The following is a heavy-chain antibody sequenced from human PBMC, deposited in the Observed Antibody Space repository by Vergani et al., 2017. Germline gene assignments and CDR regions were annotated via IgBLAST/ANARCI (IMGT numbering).Heavy chain of an antibody. D-gene: IGHD6-19*01. CDR3: AREQWLPIDYFDY. J-gene: IGHJ4*02. V-gene: IGHV1-2*02. CDR2: INPNGDAT. CDR1: GFIFTDYY. Sequence: QVQLVQSGAELKKPGASVRVSCKASGFIFTDYYIHWMRQAPGQGLEWIGWINPNGDATHYAQNFRGRVTLTRDTSSTTAYMDLASLTSDDTAVYYCAREQWLPIDYFDYWGQGTLVTVSS.